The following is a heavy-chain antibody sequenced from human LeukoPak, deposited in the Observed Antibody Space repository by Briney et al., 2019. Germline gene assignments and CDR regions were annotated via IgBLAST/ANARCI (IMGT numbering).Heavy chain of an antibody. CDR2: ISAYNGNT. D-gene: IGHD6-13*01. CDR1: GYTFTSYG. J-gene: IGHJ5*02. Sequence: ASVKVSCKASGYTFTSYGISWVRQAPGQGLEWRGWISAYNGNTNYAQKLQGRVTMTTDTSTSTAYMELRSLRSDDTAVYYCAREGTGSSSWREGWFDPWGQGTLVTVSS. V-gene: IGHV1-18*01. CDR3: AREGTGSSSWREGWFDP.